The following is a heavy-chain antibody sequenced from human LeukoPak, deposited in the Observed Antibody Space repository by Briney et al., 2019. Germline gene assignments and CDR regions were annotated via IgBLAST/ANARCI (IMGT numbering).Heavy chain of an antibody. J-gene: IGHJ3*02. CDR1: GFTFSGYW. CDR2: MKEDGSER. Sequence: PGGSLRLSCAASGFTFSGYWMSWVRQAPGKGLEWVANMKEDGSERYYVASVKGRFTISRDNAKNSLYLQMNSLRAEDTAIYYCARVGIGSYRGAFDIWGQGTMVTVSS. D-gene: IGHD3-10*01. V-gene: IGHV3-7*01. CDR3: ARVGIGSYRGAFDI.